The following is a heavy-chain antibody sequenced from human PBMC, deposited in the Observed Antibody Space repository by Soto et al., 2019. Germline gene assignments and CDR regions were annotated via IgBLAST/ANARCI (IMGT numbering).Heavy chain of an antibody. Sequence: PGGSLRLSCAASGFTFSSYSMNWVRQAPGKGLEWVSYISSSSSTIYYADSVKGRFTISRDNAKNSLYLQMNSLRDEDTAVYYCASIAARPPYYYYYGMDVWGQGTTVTVSS. D-gene: IGHD6-6*01. V-gene: IGHV3-48*02. CDR2: ISSSSSTI. J-gene: IGHJ6*02. CDR1: GFTFSSYS. CDR3: ASIAARPPYYYYYGMDV.